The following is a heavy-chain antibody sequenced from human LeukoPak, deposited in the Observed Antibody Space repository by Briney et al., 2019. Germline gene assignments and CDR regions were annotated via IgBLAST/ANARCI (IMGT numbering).Heavy chain of an antibody. Sequence: PSETLSLTCTVSGGSISTSNYYWSWIRQPPGKGLEWIGYIHYSGGITYYNPSLKSRVTISVDTSKNQFSLSLSSVTAADTAVYYCARITFVVEGHGMDVWGQGTTVTVSS. CDR1: GGSISTSNYY. CDR3: ARITFVVEGHGMDV. D-gene: IGHD2-21*01. V-gene: IGHV4-61*05. J-gene: IGHJ6*02. CDR2: IHYSGGIT.